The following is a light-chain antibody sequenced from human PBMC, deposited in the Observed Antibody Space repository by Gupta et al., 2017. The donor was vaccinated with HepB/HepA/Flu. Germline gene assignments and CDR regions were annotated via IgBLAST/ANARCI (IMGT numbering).Light chain of an antibody. CDR1: TSNIGTNT. CDR2: SDN. J-gene: IGLJ2*01. V-gene: IGLV1-44*01. CDR3: AAWEVRSVV. Sequence: QSVLTQPPSTSGTPGQRVTISCSGSTSNIGTNTVTWYQQVPGTAPKLLIYSDNQRPSGVPDRFSGSKSGTSASLAINGLQSEDEADYYCAAWEVRSVVFGGGTKRTVL.